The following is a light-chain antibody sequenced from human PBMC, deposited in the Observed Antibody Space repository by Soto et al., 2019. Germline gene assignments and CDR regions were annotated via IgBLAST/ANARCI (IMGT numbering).Light chain of an antibody. CDR2: GAS. Sequence: EIVMTQSPATLSVSPGERATLSCRASQSVSSNLAWYQQKPGQAPRLLIYGASTRGTGIPARFSGSGSGTAFTLTISSLQSEDFAAYYCQQYNNWPLYTFGQGTKLEIK. J-gene: IGKJ2*01. V-gene: IGKV3-15*01. CDR3: QQYNNWPLYT. CDR1: QSVSSN.